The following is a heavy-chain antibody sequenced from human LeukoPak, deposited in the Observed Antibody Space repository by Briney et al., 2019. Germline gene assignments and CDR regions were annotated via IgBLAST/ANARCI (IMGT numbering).Heavy chain of an antibody. J-gene: IGHJ4*02. D-gene: IGHD6-6*01. Sequence: PGRSLRLSCAASGFTFSSYGMHWVRQAPGKGLEWVAVIWYDGSNKYYADSVKGRFAISRDNSKNTLYLQMNSLRAEDTAVYYCASHANFEYSSSSGFDYWGQGTLVTVSS. CDR3: ASHANFEYSSSSGFDY. CDR2: IWYDGSNK. CDR1: GFTFSSYG. V-gene: IGHV3-33*01.